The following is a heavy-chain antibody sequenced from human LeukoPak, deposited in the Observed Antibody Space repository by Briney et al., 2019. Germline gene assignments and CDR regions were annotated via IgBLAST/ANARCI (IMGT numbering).Heavy chain of an antibody. D-gene: IGHD6-6*01. J-gene: IGHJ4*02. CDR3: ARVPHSSPYSSSRACDY. CDR1: GGSISSHY. V-gene: IGHV4-59*11. CDR2: IYYSGST. Sequence: SETLSLTCTVSGGSISSHYWSWIRQPPGKGLEWIGYIYYSGSTNYNPSLKSRVTISVDTSKNQFSLKLSSVTAADTAVYYCARVPHSSPYSSSRACDYWGQGTLVTVSS.